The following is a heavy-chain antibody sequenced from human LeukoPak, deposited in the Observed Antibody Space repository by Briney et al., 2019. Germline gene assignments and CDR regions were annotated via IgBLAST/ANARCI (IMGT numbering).Heavy chain of an antibody. CDR1: GFTFSSYW. J-gene: IGHJ4*02. V-gene: IGHV3-30*03. Sequence: GGSLRLSCAASGFTFSSYWMHWVRQAPGKGLEWVALITYDGGKKDYADSVKGRFTISRDNSRDTLYLQMNSLTVDDTAVYYCVRNRNLKMTSTGILGNWGLGTLVIVSS. CDR2: ITYDGGKK. CDR3: VRNRNLKMTSTGILGN. D-gene: IGHD3-3*02.